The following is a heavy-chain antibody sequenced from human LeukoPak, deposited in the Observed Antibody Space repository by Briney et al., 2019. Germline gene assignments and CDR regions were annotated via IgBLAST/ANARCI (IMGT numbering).Heavy chain of an antibody. CDR1: GGSISSHY. D-gene: IGHD3-22*01. V-gene: IGHV4-59*11. CDR2: VYYSGKT. Sequence: PSETLSLTSAVSGGSISSHYWSWIRQPPGKGLEWIGYVYYSGKTYYSPSLHSRVTMSVDTYNNRFSLKLTSVTAADTAVYYCARLLNNDSSGDPDTFDMWGQGTMVTVSS. CDR3: ARLLNNDSSGDPDTFDM. J-gene: IGHJ3*02.